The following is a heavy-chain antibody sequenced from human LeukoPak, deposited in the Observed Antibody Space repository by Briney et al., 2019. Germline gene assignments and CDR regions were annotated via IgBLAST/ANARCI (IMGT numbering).Heavy chain of an antibody. CDR3: AREGTVTSGHYGMDV. CDR2: IYYSGNT. Sequence: PSEALSLTCTVSGGSISTYYWSWIRQPPGKGLERIGYIYYSGNTNYNPSLKSRVIISVDTSKNQFSLKLRSVTAADTAVYYCAREGTVTSGHYGMDVWGQGTTVTVSS. J-gene: IGHJ6*02. V-gene: IGHV4-59*01. D-gene: IGHD4-17*01. CDR1: GGSISTYY.